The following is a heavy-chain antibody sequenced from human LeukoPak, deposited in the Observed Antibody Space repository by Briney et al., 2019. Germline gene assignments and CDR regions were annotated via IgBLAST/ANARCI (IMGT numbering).Heavy chain of an antibody. CDR3: ARYCTFRTCSGTKFDS. J-gene: IGHJ4*02. CDR2: INQDESEK. CDR1: GFTFSSYE. V-gene: IGHV3-7*03. D-gene: IGHD1-1*01. Sequence: GGSLRLSCAASGFTFSSYEMSWFRQTPGKGLEWVATINQDESEKYYLDSVKGRFTISRDTAKNSLYLQMYSLTAEDTALYYCARYCTFRTCSGTKFDSWGPGTLVTVSS.